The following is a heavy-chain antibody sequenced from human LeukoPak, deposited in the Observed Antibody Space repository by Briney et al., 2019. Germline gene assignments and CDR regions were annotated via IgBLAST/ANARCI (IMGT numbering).Heavy chain of an antibody. V-gene: IGHV1-8*01. CDR2: MNPNSGNT. J-gene: IGHJ4*02. CDR3: ARGYIAVAGMNY. D-gene: IGHD6-19*01. Sequence: WMGWMNPNSGNTGYAQKFQGRVTMTRNTSISTAYMELSSLRSEDTAVYYCARGYIAVAGMNYWGQGTLVTVSS.